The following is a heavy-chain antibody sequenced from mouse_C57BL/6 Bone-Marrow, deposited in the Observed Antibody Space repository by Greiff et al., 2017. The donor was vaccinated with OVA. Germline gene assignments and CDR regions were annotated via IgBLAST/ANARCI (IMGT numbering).Heavy chain of an antibody. J-gene: IGHJ2*01. CDR3: ARWGRLRRGGLAY. Sequence: QVQLQQSGAELVRPGTSVKMSCKASGYTFTNYWIGWAKQRPGHGLEWIGDIYPGGGYTNYNEKFKGKATLTADKSSSTAYMQFSSLTSEDSAIYYCARWGRLRRGGLAYWGQGTTLTVSS. V-gene: IGHV1-63*01. D-gene: IGHD2-4*01. CDR1: GYTFTNYW. CDR2: IYPGGGYT.